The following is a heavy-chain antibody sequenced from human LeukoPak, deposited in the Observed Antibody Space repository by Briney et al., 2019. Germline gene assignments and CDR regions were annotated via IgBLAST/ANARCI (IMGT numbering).Heavy chain of an antibody. CDR3: ARGYSSSWYSGTEH. CDR1: GYTFTSYA. D-gene: IGHD6-13*01. Sequence: ASVKVSCKASGYTFTSYAMNWVRQAPGQGLEWMGWINTDTGNPTYAQGFTGRFVFSLDTSVSTAYLQISSLKAEDIAVYYCARGYSSSWYSGTEHWGQGTLVTVSS. CDR2: INTDTGNP. J-gene: IGHJ1*01. V-gene: IGHV7-4-1*02.